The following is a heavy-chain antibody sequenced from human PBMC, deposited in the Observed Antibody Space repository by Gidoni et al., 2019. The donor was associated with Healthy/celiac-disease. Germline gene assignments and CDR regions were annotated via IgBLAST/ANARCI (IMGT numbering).Heavy chain of an antibody. V-gene: IGHV1-69*01. J-gene: IGHJ6*03. Sequence: QVQLVQSGAEVKKPGSSVKVSCKASGGTFSSYAISWVRQAPGQGLEWMGGIIPIFGTANYAQKFQGRVTITADESTSTAYMELSSLRSEDTAVYYCARAEIAAAPPPLSYYYYYMDVWGKGTTVTVSS. D-gene: IGHD6-13*01. CDR1: GGTFSSYA. CDR2: IIPIFGTA. CDR3: ARAEIAAAPPPLSYYYYYMDV.